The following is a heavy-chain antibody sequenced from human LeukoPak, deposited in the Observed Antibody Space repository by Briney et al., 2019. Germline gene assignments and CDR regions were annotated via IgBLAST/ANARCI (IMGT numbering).Heavy chain of an antibody. J-gene: IGHJ4*02. D-gene: IGHD5-18*01. CDR3: AREIRRGYSYGCTEGSF. CDR2: ISAYNGNT. CDR1: GYTFTSYG. V-gene: IGHV1-18*01. Sequence: ASVKVSCKASGYTFTSYGVSWVRQAPGQGLEWMGWISAYNGNTNYAQKLQGRVTMTTDTSTSTAYMELRSLRSDDTAVYYCAREIRRGYSYGCTEGSFWGQGTLVTVSS.